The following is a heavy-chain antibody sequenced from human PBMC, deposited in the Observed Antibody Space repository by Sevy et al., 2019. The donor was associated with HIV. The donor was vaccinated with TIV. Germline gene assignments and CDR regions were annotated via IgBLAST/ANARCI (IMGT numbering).Heavy chain of an antibody. D-gene: IGHD6-19*01. V-gene: IGHV3-33*01. J-gene: IGHJ4*02. CDR3: ARERIAVAGMGYYFDF. Sequence: GGSLRLSCAASGFSFSGYGMHWVRQAPGKGLEWVAVIWYDGTNKEYKDSVKGRYTISRDNSKNTLYLQMNSLRAEDTAVYYCARERIAVAGMGYYFDFWGQGPLVTVSS. CDR1: GFSFSGYG. CDR2: IWYDGTNK.